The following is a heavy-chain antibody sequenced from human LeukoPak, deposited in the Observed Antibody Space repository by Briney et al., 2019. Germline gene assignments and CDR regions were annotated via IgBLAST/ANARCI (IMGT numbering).Heavy chain of an antibody. CDR1: RCTFTSYD. CDR3: TRGSHRGYCTTSDCYTVDF. Sequence: GASVKVSCKAARCTFTSYDINWVRQAPGQGLEWMGWMNPDSGNTGRAQKFQGRVTMTRNTSINTAYMELGGLTSDDTAIYFCTRGSHRGYCTTSDCYTVDFWGRGTLVSVSS. D-gene: IGHD2-8*01. V-gene: IGHV1-8*01. J-gene: IGHJ4*02. CDR2: MNPDSGNT.